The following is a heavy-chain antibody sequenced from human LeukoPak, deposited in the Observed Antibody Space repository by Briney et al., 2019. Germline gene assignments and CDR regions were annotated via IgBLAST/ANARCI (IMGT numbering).Heavy chain of an antibody. V-gene: IGHV3-23*01. CDR1: GFTFSSYA. J-gene: IGHJ4*02. D-gene: IGHD4-17*01. CDR2: ISGSGGST. Sequence: PGGSLRLSCAASGFTFSSYAMSWVRQAPGRGLEWVSAISGSGGSTYYADSVKGRFTISRDNSKNTLYLQMNSLRAEDTAVYYCAKDWDDYGNSFYDYWGQGTLVTVSS. CDR3: AKDWDDYGNSFYDY.